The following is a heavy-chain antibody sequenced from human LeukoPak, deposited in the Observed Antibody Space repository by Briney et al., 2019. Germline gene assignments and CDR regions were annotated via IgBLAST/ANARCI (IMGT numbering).Heavy chain of an antibody. J-gene: IGHJ5*02. CDR3: ARVRLSGAARPYNWFDP. Sequence: PSETLSLTCTVSGGSISSYYWSWIRPPPRKGLEWIGYIYYSGSTNYNPSLKSRVTISVDTSKNQFSLKLSSVTAADTAVYYCARVRLSGAARPYNWFDPWGQGTLVTVSS. V-gene: IGHV4-59*01. D-gene: IGHD6-6*01. CDR2: IYYSGST. CDR1: GGSISSYY.